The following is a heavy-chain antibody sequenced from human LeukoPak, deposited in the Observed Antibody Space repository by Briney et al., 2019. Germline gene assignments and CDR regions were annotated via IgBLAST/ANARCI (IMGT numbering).Heavy chain of an antibody. Sequence: SETESLTCAVYGGSFRGSYWSWIRQPPGKGLEWIGEINYSGSTKHTPPLKSRGTISVHTSMNQFSLELNSVTAADTAVYYCARSSNWNEWAFDIWGQGTTVSLSS. CDR3: ARSSNWNEWAFDI. CDR2: INYSGST. CDR1: GGSFRGSY. V-gene: IGHV4-34*01. J-gene: IGHJ3*02. D-gene: IGHD1-1*01.